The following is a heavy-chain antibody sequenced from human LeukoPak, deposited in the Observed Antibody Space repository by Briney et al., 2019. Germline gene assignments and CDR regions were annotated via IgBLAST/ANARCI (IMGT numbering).Heavy chain of an antibody. CDR2: IYHSGST. Sequence: SETLSLTCTVSGYSISSGYYWGWIRQPPGKGLEWIGSIYHSGSTYYNPSLKSRVTISVDTSKNQFSLKLSSVTAADTGVYYCARDNDPSYSSRTFDYWGQGTLVTVSS. CDR3: ARDNDPSYSSRTFDY. J-gene: IGHJ4*02. CDR1: GYSISSGYY. D-gene: IGHD6-13*01. V-gene: IGHV4-38-2*02.